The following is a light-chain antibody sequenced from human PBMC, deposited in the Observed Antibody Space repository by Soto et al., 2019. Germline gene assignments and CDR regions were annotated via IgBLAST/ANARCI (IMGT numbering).Light chain of an antibody. CDR2: GAS. CDR1: QSVSSTY. Sequence: EIVLTQSPGTLSLFPGERATLSCRASQSVSSTYFAWYRQKPGQPPSPLIYGASNRATGVPDRFSGSGSGPDFTLTISRLEPEDFAVYYCQQYISSPPGFTFGPGTTVEIK. J-gene: IGKJ3*01. V-gene: IGKV3-20*01. CDR3: QQYISSPPGFT.